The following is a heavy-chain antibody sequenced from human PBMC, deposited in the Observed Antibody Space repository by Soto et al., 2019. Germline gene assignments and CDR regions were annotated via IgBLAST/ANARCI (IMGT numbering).Heavy chain of an antibody. Sequence: GGSLRLSCSASGFTFSSYAMHWVRQAPGKGLEYVSAISSNGSNKYYADSVKGRFTISRDNSKNTLYLQMNSLRAEDTAVYYCARGHRIAAAKYYFDYWGQGTLVTVSS. V-gene: IGHV3-64*04. CDR2: ISSNGSNK. CDR1: GFTFSSYA. J-gene: IGHJ4*02. CDR3: ARGHRIAAAKYYFDY. D-gene: IGHD6-13*01.